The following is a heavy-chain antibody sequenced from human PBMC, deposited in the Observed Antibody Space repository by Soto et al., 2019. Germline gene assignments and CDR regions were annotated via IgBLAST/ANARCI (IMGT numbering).Heavy chain of an antibody. Sequence: VSVKVSCKASNDSLSSHFIHWVRQAPGEGLEWMGIINPCPNSASYSNEFQGRITLTSDMTSRTVYMQLSNLSSDDTAVYYCAGASSGLCSAVAAXWGQGTRVTVSX. V-gene: IGHV1-46*01. D-gene: IGHD3-10*02. CDR2: INPCPNSA. CDR1: NDSLSSHF. CDR3: AGASSGLCSAVAAX. J-gene: IGHJ4*02.